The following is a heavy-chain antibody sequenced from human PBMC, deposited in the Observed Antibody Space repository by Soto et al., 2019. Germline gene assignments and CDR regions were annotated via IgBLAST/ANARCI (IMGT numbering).Heavy chain of an antibody. CDR3: AGGNAIDY. V-gene: IGHV3-23*01. CDR2: ISGSGGST. Sequence: WGSLRLSCAASGFIFSSYAMSCVRHAPGKGLEWVSAISGSGGSTYYADSVKGRFTISRDNSKNTLYLQMNSLWAEDTAVYYCAGGNAIDYWGQGTLVTVSS. J-gene: IGHJ4*02. CDR1: GFIFSSYA. D-gene: IGHD2-15*01.